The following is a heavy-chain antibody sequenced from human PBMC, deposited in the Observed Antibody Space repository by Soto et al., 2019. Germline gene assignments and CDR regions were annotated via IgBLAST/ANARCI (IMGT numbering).Heavy chain of an antibody. CDR3: ARTTLVVWNQYYFDY. Sequence: SETLSLTCTVSGGSISSYYWSWIRQPPGKGLEWTGYIYYSGSTNYNPSLKSRVTISVDTSKNQFSLKLSSVTAADTAVYYCARTTLVVWNQYYFDYWGQGTLVTVSS. V-gene: IGHV4-59*01. CDR2: IYYSGST. J-gene: IGHJ4*02. CDR1: GGSISSYY. D-gene: IGHD2-15*01.